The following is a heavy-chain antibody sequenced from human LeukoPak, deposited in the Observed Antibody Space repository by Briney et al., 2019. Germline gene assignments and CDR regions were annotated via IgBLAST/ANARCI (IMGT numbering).Heavy chain of an antibody. CDR2: ISGSGDGT. CDR3: GKDVEAAAAGSFDY. CDR1: GFTFRSYA. V-gene: IGHV3-23*01. Sequence: GGSLRLSCAASGFTFRSYAMGWVRQAPGKGLEWVSGISGSGDGTYYADSVKGRFTVSRDNSKGTLYLQMNSLRAEDTAVYYCGKDVEAAAAGSFDYWGQGTLVTVSS. J-gene: IGHJ4*02. D-gene: IGHD6-25*01.